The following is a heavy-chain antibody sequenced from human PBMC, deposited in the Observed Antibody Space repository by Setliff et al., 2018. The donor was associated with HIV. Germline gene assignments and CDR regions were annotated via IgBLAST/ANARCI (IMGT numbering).Heavy chain of an antibody. CDR3: ARQGNRAVVGTEY. J-gene: IGHJ4*02. CDR2: IYYSGRT. CDR1: GGSISSSSYY. V-gene: IGHV4-39*07. Sequence: TLSLTCTVSGGSISSSSYYWGWIRQSPGKGLEWIGNIYYSGRTDYNTSLKSRVTISVDTSKEQFSLKLSSVTAADTAMYYCARQGNRAVVGTEYWGQGTLVTVSS. D-gene: IGHD6-19*01.